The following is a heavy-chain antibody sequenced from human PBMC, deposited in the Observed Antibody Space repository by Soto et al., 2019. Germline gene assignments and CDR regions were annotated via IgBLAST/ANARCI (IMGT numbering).Heavy chain of an antibody. Sequence: LSLTCSVSGYSVTSSDYYWAWIRQPPGKGLEWIGSMFYSGLTYYNPSLKSRVTLSVDTSKNQFSVRLNSVTAADTAVYYCAPLSVSLSGPYGIRVWGQGTTVTVSS. V-gene: IGHV4-39*01. CDR1: GYSVTSSDYY. J-gene: IGHJ6*02. CDR2: MFYSGLT. D-gene: IGHD2-15*01. CDR3: APLSVSLSGPYGIRV.